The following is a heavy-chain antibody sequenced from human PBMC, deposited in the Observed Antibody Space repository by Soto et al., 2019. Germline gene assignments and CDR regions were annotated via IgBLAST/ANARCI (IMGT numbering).Heavy chain of an antibody. CDR3: ASSYYYDSSGYSSLYYYYGMDV. V-gene: IGHV1-3*01. Sequence: QVQLVQSGAEVKKPGASVKVSCKASGYTFTSYAMHWVHQAPGQRLEWMGWINAGNGNTKYSQMFQGRVTITRDTSGSTAYMELSSLRSEDTAVYYCASSYYYDSSGYSSLYYYYGMDVWGQGTTVTVSS. J-gene: IGHJ6*02. CDR2: INAGNGNT. D-gene: IGHD3-22*01. CDR1: GYTFTSYA.